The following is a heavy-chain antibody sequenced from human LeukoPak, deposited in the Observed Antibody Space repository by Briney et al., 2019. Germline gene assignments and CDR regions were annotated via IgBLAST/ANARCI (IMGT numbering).Heavy chain of an antibody. D-gene: IGHD3-10*01. CDR1: GFSLSTSGVG. CDR2: IYWDDDK. J-gene: IGHJ3*01. V-gene: IGHV2-5*02. Sequence: ESGPTLVKPTQTLTLICTFSGFSLSTSGVGVGWIRQPPGKALEWLALIYWDDDKRYSLSLKSRLTITKDTSKNQVVLTMTNMDPVDTATYYCARLWFGELFTPWGQGTMVTVSS. CDR3: ARLWFGELFTP.